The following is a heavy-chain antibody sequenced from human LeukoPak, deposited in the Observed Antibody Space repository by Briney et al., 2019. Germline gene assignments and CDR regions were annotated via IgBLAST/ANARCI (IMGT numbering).Heavy chain of an antibody. CDR2: IDPKSGGT. V-gene: IGHV1-2*02. J-gene: IGHJ4*02. D-gene: IGHD7-27*01. CDR3: ARGPVWGLDY. Sequence: ASVKLSCRASGFSLIVYYMHWVRQAPGPGLEWMGWIDPKSGGTSSAQSFQGRLTMTSDTSISTVYMELSGLRSDDTATYYCARGPVWGLDYWGLGTLVTVSS. CDR1: GFSLIVYY.